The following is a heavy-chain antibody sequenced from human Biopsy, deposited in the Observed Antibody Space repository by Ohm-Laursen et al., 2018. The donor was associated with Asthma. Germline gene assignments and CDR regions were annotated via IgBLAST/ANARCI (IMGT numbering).Heavy chain of an antibody. V-gene: IGHV3-23*01. CDR2: ITGSGGTT. Sequence: SLRLSCAASGFTFSSSAMSWVRQAPGKGLERVSAITGSGGTTYYADSVRGRFTISRDFYKNTLYLQMDSLRAEDTAVYYCARGDSSGWSHYYFDYWGQGTLVTVPS. J-gene: IGHJ4*02. CDR3: ARGDSSGWSHYYFDY. CDR1: GFTFSSSA. D-gene: IGHD6-19*01.